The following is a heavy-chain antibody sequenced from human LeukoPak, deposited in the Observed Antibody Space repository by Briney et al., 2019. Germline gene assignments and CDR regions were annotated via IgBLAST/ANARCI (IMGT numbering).Heavy chain of an antibody. Sequence: SQTLSLTCAVYGGSFSGYYWSWIRQPPGKGLEWIGEINHSGSTYYNPSLKSRVTISVDTSKNQFSLKLSSVTAADTAVYYCARKYCSGGSCYWFDPWGQGTLVTVSS. D-gene: IGHD2-15*01. CDR1: GGSFSGYY. CDR2: INHSGST. J-gene: IGHJ5*02. CDR3: ARKYCSGGSCYWFDP. V-gene: IGHV4-34*01.